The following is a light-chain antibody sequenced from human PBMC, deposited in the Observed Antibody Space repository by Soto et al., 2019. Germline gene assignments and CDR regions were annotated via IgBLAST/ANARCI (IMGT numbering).Light chain of an antibody. V-gene: IGKV3-20*01. CDR1: QSVSSSY. CDR3: QQYGSSPRT. CDR2: GAS. J-gene: IGKJ1*01. Sequence: EIVLTQSPGTLSLSPGERAPLSCRASQSVSSSYLAWYQLKPGQAPRLLIYGASSRATGIPDRFSGSGSGTDFTLTISRLDPEDFAVYFCQQYGSSPRTFGQGTKVDIK.